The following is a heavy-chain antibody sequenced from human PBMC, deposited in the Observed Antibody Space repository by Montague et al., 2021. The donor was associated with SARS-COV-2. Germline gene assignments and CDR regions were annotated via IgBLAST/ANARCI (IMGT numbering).Heavy chain of an antibody. V-gene: IGHV3-7*01. Sequence: SLRLSCAASVFTFSSYWLSWVRQAPGKGLEWVANIKEDGSEKKYVGSVKGRFTISRDNAKDSLYLQMNSLRAEDTAVYYCAREYFDNSGMGHYWGQGTLVTVSS. D-gene: IGHD3-22*01. J-gene: IGHJ4*02. CDR3: AREYFDNSGMGHY. CDR2: IKEDGSEK. CDR1: VFTFSSYW.